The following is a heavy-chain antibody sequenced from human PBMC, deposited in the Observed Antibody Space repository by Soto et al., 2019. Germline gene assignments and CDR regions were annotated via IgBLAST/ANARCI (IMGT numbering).Heavy chain of an antibody. CDR1: GGTFISYG. Sequence: QVQLVQSGAEVKKPGSSVKVSCKASGGTFISYGINWVRQAPGQGLEWMGGNIPIFGTAKYAQKFQGRVTITADESTSTAYMELSSLRSEDTTVYYCARDLGPAALRDAFDVWGQGTMVTISS. CDR2: NIPIFGTA. CDR3: ARDLGPAALRDAFDV. V-gene: IGHV1-69*01. J-gene: IGHJ3*01. D-gene: IGHD2-2*01.